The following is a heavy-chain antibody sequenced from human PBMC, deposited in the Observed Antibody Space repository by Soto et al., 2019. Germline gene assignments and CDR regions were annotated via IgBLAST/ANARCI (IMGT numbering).Heavy chain of an antibody. CDR2: IKQDGSKK. V-gene: IGHV3-7*05. J-gene: IGHJ3*02. Sequence: EVQLEESGGGLVQPEGSLRLSCAASGFTLSMYWMTWVRQAPGRGLEWVANIKQDGSKKSYLDSVRGRFTISRDNVRNSLYLQMDSLRAEDTALYYCARDVSPGSSSLYLDAFDIWGQGTMVIVSS. D-gene: IGHD6-13*01. CDR3: ARDVSPGSSSLYLDAFDI. CDR1: GFTLSMYW.